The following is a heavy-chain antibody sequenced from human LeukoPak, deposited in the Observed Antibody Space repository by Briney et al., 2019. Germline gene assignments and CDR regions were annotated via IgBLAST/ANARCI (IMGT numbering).Heavy chain of an antibody. Sequence: GGSLRLSCLASGFIFNNYGMIWVRQAPGKGLEWVSGLSGSGGSVWYADSVKGRFTIFRDNPKNTLYLQMNSLRAEDTAIYYCVKARGAGSHKDWYFDYWGQGTLVTVSS. D-gene: IGHD3/OR15-3a*01. CDR2: LSGSGGSV. J-gene: IGHJ4*02. V-gene: IGHV3-23*01. CDR3: VKARGAGSHKDWYFDY. CDR1: GFIFNNYG.